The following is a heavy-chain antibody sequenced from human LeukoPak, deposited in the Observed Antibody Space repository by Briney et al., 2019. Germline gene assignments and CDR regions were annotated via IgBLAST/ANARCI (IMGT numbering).Heavy chain of an antibody. D-gene: IGHD3-22*01. J-gene: IGHJ4*02. CDR2: ISAYNGNT. CDR3: ARVLGSPYYYDSSAYLDY. V-gene: IGHV1-18*01. CDR1: TYTFTSYG. Sequence: ASVKVYCKASTYTFTSYGISWVRQAPGQGLEWMGWISAYNGNTNYAQKLQGRVTMTTDTSTSTAYMELRSLRSDDTAVYYCARVLGSPYYYDSSAYLDYWGQGTLVTVSS.